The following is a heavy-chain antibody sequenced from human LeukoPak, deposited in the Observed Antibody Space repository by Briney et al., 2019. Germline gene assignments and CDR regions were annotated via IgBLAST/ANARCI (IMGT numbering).Heavy chain of an antibody. D-gene: IGHD6-19*01. CDR2: ISSSGSTI. CDR3: ARTKRTPYSSGWYSPNDPLYFDY. CDR1: GFTVSSNH. J-gene: IGHJ4*02. Sequence: PGGSLRLSCAASGFTVSSNHMSWVRQAPGKGLEWVSYISSSGSTIYYADSVKGRFTISRDNAKNSLYLQMNSLRAEDTAVYYCARTKRTPYSSGWYSPNDPLYFDYWGQGTLVTVSS. V-gene: IGHV3-48*03.